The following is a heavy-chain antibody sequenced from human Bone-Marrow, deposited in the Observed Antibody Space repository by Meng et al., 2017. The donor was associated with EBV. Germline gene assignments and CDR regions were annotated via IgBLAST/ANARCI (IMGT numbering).Heavy chain of an antibody. V-gene: IGHV1-18*01. CDR3: ARIGRFCGGDCYADY. D-gene: IGHD2-21*01. Sequence: VESVGAGAEVEEPGASVKVFCRASVYTFSNQVIAWVRQATGEGLEWWGWISGYDGNTNYEQKFQGRVTMTTDTSTSTAYMDLRSLRSDDTAVYYCARIGRFCGGDCYADYWGQGTLVTVSS. J-gene: IGHJ4*02. CDR2: ISGYDGNT. CDR1: VYTFSNQV.